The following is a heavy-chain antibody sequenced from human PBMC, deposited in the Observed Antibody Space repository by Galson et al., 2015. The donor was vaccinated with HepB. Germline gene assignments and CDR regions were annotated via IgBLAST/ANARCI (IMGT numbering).Heavy chain of an antibody. J-gene: IGHJ6*03. CDR1: GFTFSSYW. D-gene: IGHD1-1*01. CDR3: ARAELDPIYYYYMDV. CDR2: IKQDGSEK. Sequence: SLRLSCAASGFTFSSYWMSWVRQAPGKGLEWVANIKQDGSEKYYVDSVKGRFTISRDNAKNSLYLQMNSLRAEDTAVYYCARAELDPIYYYYMDVWGKGTTVTVSS. V-gene: IGHV3-7*01.